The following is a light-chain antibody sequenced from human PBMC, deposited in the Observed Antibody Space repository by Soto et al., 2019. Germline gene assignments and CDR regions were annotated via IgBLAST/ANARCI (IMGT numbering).Light chain of an antibody. J-gene: IGKJ1*01. Sequence: QMTQSPSSVSASVGDRVTITCRASHNINRYLAWYQQKPGKAPKLLIYGANNLQPGVPTRFSGSGSGTEFTLTINTLQPEDAGSYFCQQANSFPWTFGQGT. CDR1: HNINRY. CDR3: QQANSFPWT. V-gene: IGKV1-12*01. CDR2: GAN.